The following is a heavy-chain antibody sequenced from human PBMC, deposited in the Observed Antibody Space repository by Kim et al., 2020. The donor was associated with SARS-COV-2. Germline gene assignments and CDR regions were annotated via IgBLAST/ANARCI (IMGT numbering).Heavy chain of an antibody. CDR3: AKDPSPQAYDFWSGYPYYYYGMDV. CDR1: GFTFSSYG. D-gene: IGHD3-3*01. J-gene: IGHJ6*02. V-gene: IGHV3-30*18. CDR2: ISYDGSNK. Sequence: GGSLRLSCAASGFTFSSYGMHWVRQAPGKGLEWVAVISYDGSNKYYADSVKGRFTISRDNSKNTLYLQMNSLRAEDTAVYYCAKDPSPQAYDFWSGYPYYYYGMDVWGQGTTVTVSS.